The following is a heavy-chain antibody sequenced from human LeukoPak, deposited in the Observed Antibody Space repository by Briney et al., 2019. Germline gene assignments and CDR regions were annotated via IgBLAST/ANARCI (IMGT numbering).Heavy chain of an antibody. J-gene: IGHJ6*04. CDR3: AKGDGGSCSWYDFYFYGVDV. CDR2: ISNDGSKR. V-gene: IGHV3-30*18. D-gene: IGHD6-13*01. Sequence: GGSLRLSCVVSGFTFSNYAMHWVRQAPGKGLEWVAVISNDGSKRHYADAVKGRLSISRDNSKNALSLQFNSLRGDDTAVYYCAKGDGGSCSWYDFYFYGVDVWGKGTAVTVSS. CDR1: GFTFSNYA.